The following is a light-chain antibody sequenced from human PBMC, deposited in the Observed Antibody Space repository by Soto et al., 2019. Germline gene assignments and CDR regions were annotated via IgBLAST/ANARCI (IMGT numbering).Light chain of an antibody. CDR2: GAS. J-gene: IGKJ1*01. CDR3: QHYSNWPA. V-gene: IGKV3-15*01. CDR1: QSVGNN. Sequence: EIVMTQSPATLSVSPGERATLSCRASQSVGNNLAWYQQKPGQAPRLLIYGASTRATGIPARFSGSGSGTEFTLTIGSLQSEDFAVYYCQHYSNWPAFGQGTKVEIK.